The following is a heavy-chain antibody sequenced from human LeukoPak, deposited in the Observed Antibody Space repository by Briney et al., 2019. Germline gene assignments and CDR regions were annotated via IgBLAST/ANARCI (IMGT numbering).Heavy chain of an antibody. J-gene: IGHJ4*02. D-gene: IGHD3-10*01. CDR2: IYSSGST. V-gene: IGHV4-59*08. CDR3: ARHYASGSYPLDY. Sequence: SETLSLTCTVSGGSISTFYWSWIRQPPGKGLEWIGHIYSSGSTTYTPSLQSRVTITVDTSENQFSLKLSSVTAADTAVYYCARHYASGSYPLDYWGQGTLVTVSS. CDR1: GGSISTFY.